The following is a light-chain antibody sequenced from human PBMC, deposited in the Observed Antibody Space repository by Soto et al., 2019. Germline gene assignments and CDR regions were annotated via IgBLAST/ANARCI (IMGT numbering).Light chain of an antibody. J-gene: IGLJ1*01. CDR2: EVS. CDR3: SSYAGSNNLV. Sequence: QSVLTQPPSASGSPGQSVTISCTGTSSDVGGYNYVSWYQQHPGKAPKLMIYEVSKRPSGVPDRSSGSKSGNTASLTVSGLQAEDEADYYCSSYAGSNNLVFGNGTKLTVL. CDR1: SSDVGGYNY. V-gene: IGLV2-8*01.